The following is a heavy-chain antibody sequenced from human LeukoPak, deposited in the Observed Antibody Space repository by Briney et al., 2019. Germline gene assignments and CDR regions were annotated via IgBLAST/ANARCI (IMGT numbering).Heavy chain of an antibody. CDR2: FHTEDGEA. CDR1: GYNLIEVS. D-gene: IGHD6-13*01. Sequence: ASVKVSCKVSGYNLIEVSMQWVRQAPGQGLEWMGSFHTEDGEAKYAEKFQGRLTMIEDTSTDTVYMELSSLTSEDTAVYYCASIQWAATGKDWFDPWGPGTLVTVSS. J-gene: IGHJ5*02. CDR3: ASIQWAATGKDWFDP. V-gene: IGHV1-24*01.